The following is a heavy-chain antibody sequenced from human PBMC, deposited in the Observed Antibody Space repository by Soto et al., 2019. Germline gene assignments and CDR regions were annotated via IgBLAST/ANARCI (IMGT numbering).Heavy chain of an antibody. CDR1: GDTFGSNA. Sequence: QVQFVQSGAEVKKPGASVKLSCKASGDTFGSNAMHWVRQAAGQRLEWMGWIIGGSGTTKYSRNFQGRVTITWDTSASTVYMELTSLRSDDTAVYFCARGSGSFFPFFDSWGQGTLVTVSS. V-gene: IGHV1-3*01. D-gene: IGHD1-26*01. J-gene: IGHJ4*02. CDR2: IIGGSGTT. CDR3: ARGSGSFFPFFDS.